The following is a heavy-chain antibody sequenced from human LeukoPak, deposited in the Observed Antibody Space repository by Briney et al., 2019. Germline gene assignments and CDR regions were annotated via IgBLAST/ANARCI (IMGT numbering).Heavy chain of an antibody. Sequence: TLSLTCTVSGGSISSGGYYWSWIRQHPGKGLEWIGYIYYSGSTYYNPSLKSRVTISVDTSKNQFSLKLSSVTAADTAVYYCAREVMVRGVIDYWGQGTLVTVSS. J-gene: IGHJ4*02. D-gene: IGHD3-10*01. CDR1: GGSISSGGYY. V-gene: IGHV4-31*03. CDR3: AREVMVRGVIDY. CDR2: IYYSGST.